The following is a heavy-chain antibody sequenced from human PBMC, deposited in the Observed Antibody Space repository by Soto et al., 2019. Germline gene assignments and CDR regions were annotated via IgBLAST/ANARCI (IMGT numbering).Heavy chain of an antibody. D-gene: IGHD3-10*01. CDR1: GYSFTSYA. Sequence: GASVKVSCKASGYSFTSYAMHWVRQAPGQRLEWMGWINAGNGNTKYSQKFKGRVTITRDTSASTAYMELSSLRSEDTAVYYCARTPTSGWYFDLWGRGTLVTVSS. V-gene: IGHV1-3*01. CDR2: INAGNGNT. J-gene: IGHJ2*01. CDR3: ARTPTSGWYFDL.